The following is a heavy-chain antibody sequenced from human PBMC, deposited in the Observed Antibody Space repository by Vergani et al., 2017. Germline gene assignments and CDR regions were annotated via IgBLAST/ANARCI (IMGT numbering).Heavy chain of an antibody. V-gene: IGHV4-39*01. CDR2: IYYSGST. D-gene: IGHD6-19*01. Sequence: QLQLQESGPGLVKPSATLSLTCSVSGASIRSSNYYWGWIRQPPGKGLEWIAIIYYSGSTYYNTSLKSRVTISVDTSKNQFSLKLGSVTAADTAVYFCARHSTVEWMVKLGWIDPWGQGILVTVSS. CDR3: ARHSTVEWMVKLGWIDP. CDR1: GASIRSSNYY. J-gene: IGHJ5*02.